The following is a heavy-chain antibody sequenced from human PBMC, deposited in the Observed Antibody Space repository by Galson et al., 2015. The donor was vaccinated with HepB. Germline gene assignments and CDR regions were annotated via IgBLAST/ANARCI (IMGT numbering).Heavy chain of an antibody. J-gene: IGHJ4*02. CDR3: AAGIVGTTTPDFDS. CDR1: GFNFTSSA. Sequence: SVKVSCKASGFNFTSSAMQWVRQARGQRLEWIGWIVVGSGNTKDAQKFQERVTITRDMSTRIAYMELSSLRSADTAVYYCAAGIVGTTTPDFDSWGQGTLVTVSS. V-gene: IGHV1-58*02. D-gene: IGHD1-26*01. CDR2: IVVGSGNT.